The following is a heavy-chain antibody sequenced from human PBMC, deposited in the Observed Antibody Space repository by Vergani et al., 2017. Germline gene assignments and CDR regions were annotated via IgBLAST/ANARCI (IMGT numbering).Heavy chain of an antibody. Sequence: QVQLVQSGAEVTTPGSSVTVSCKASVGTFSSYAICWVRQAPGQGREWMGGIIPILGTANYGQKFQGRVTITAEESTSTAYMELSSLRSEDTAVYYCARGSYYDRSGYYAIDDWGQGTLVTVSS. CDR3: ARGSYYDRSGYYAIDD. V-gene: IGHV1-69*12. CDR2: IIPILGTA. D-gene: IGHD3-22*01. CDR1: VGTFSSYA. J-gene: IGHJ4*02.